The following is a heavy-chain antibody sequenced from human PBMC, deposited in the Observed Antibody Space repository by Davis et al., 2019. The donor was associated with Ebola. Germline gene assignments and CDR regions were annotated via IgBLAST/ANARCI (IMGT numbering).Heavy chain of an antibody. CDR1: GGTFSSYA. CDR3: ARGYSPKCRGGDCVNDF. D-gene: IGHD2-21*02. Sequence: SVKVSCKASGGTFSSYAISWVRQAPGQGLEWMGGIIPIFGTANYAQKFQGRVTITADESTSTAYMELSSLTIDDTAVYYCARGYSPKCRGGDCVNDFWGQGTLVTVSS. CDR2: IIPIFGTA. V-gene: IGHV1-69*13. J-gene: IGHJ4*02.